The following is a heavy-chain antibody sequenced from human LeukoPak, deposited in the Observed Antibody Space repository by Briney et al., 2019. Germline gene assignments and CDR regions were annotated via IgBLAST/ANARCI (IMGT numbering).Heavy chain of an antibody. CDR2: ISGFDSGT. Sequence: PGGSLRLSGVASGFGFSTHDMSWGRQTPGKGLEWVSSISGFDSGTYYTDSVRGRFTISRDTSKNTLYMQMNNLRAEDTAVYYCVKGFHFDWWGQGTLVTVSS. J-gene: IGHJ4*02. CDR1: GFGFSTHD. CDR3: VKGFHFDW. V-gene: IGHV3-23*01.